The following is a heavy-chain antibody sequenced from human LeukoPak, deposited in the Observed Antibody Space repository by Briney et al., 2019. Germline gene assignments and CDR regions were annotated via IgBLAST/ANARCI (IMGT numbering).Heavy chain of an antibody. J-gene: IGHJ3*02. V-gene: IGHV3-23*01. CDR2: ITGSGGNT. D-gene: IGHD4-23*01. Sequence: GGSLRLSCAASGLTFSTYGMNWVRQAPGKGLEWVLAITGSGGNTYYADSVKGRFTVSRDNSKNTLFLQMKSLRADDTAVYYCAKVRSPTVVTQLNAFDIWGQGTMVTVSS. CDR3: AKVRSPTVVTQLNAFDI. CDR1: GLTFSTYG.